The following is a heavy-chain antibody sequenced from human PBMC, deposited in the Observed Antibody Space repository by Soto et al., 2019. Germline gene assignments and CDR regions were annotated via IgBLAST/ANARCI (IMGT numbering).Heavy chain of an antibody. Sequence: GESMKICCKGSGYSFTSYWIGWVRQMPGKGLEWMGIIYPGDSDTRYSPSFQGQVTISADKSINTAYLQWSSLKASDTAMYYCARLKEGYSSSYENYYYYYGMDVWGQGTTVTVSS. V-gene: IGHV5-51*01. CDR2: IYPGDSDT. D-gene: IGHD6-6*01. CDR3: ARLKEGYSSSYENYYYYYGMDV. CDR1: GYSFTSYW. J-gene: IGHJ6*02.